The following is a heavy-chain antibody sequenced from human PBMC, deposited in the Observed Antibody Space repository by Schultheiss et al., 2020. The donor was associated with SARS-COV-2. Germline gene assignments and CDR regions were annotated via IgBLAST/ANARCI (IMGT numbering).Heavy chain of an antibody. D-gene: IGHD6-13*01. Sequence: GESLKISCAASGITVSNSYMTWVRQAPGKGLEWVSLIYDDDTITLYADSVKGRFTISRDKSRNTVFLQMNSLRVEDTAFYYCARGARFSSSSDYWGQGTLVTVSS. J-gene: IGHJ4*02. CDR2: IYDDDTIT. CDR1: GITVSNSY. V-gene: IGHV3-53*01. CDR3: ARGARFSSSSDY.